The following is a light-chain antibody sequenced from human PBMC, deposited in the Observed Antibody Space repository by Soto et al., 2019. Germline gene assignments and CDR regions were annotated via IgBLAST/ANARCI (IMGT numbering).Light chain of an antibody. CDR3: CSYAGSTTFDV. V-gene: IGLV2-23*01. CDR1: NSDVGRYHL. CDR2: EGT. Sequence: QSALTQPASVSGSPGQSITIFCTGTNSDVGRYHLVSWYQQYPGKAPKVMIYEGTKRPSGVSHRFSGSKSGNTASLTISGLQAEDEAEYYCCSYAGSTTFDVFGTGTKVTVL. J-gene: IGLJ1*01.